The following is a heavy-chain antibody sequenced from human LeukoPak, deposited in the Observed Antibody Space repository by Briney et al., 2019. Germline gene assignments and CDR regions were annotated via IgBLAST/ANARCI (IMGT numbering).Heavy chain of an antibody. CDR1: GGPFSHYY. V-gene: IGHV4-34*01. J-gene: IGHJ6*02. CDR3: ARGPDYDFWSGYYRDYYYYGMDV. D-gene: IGHD3-3*01. Sequence: SETLSLTCAVSGGPFSHYYWNWIRQSPGKGLEWIGEITHTRRTNYNPVLRSRVTISVDTSRNQFSLKLSSVTAADTAVYYCARGPDYDFWSGYYRDYYYYGMDVWGQGTTVTVSS. CDR2: ITHTRRT.